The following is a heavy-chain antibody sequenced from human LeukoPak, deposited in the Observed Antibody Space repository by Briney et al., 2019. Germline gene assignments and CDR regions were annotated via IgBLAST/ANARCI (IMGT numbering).Heavy chain of an antibody. D-gene: IGHD6-19*01. J-gene: IGHJ4*02. Sequence: PGGSLRLSCAASGFTFYTYSMNWVRQAPGKRLEYASGISGSGDSTYYADSVKGRFTISRDNSKNTLHLEMNSLRAEDTAVYYCAKAVAAGLDYWGQGTLVTVSS. CDR2: ISGSGDST. V-gene: IGHV3-23*01. CDR3: AKAVAAGLDY. CDR1: GFTFYTYS.